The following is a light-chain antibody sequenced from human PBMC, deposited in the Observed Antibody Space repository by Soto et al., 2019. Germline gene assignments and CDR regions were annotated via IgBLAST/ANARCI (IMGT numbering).Light chain of an antibody. V-gene: IGLV1-40*01. CDR2: GNS. Sequence: QSVLTQPPSVSGAPGQRVTISCTGSRSNIGAGYDVHWYQQLPGTVPKLLIYGNSNRPSGVPDRFSGSKSGTSASLAITGLQAEDGADYYCQSYDSSLSGDVVFGGGTKVTVL. CDR1: RSNIGAGYD. CDR3: QSYDSSLSGDVV. J-gene: IGLJ2*01.